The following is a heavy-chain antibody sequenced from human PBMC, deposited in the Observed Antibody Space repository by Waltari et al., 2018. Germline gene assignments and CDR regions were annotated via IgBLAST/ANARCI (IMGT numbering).Heavy chain of an antibody. Sequence: QVQLQQWGAGLLKPSETLSLTCAVYGGSFSGYYWSWIRQPPGKGLEWIGEINHSGSTNDDPSLKSRVTISVDTSKNQFSRKLRSVTAADTAVYYCARGDIGYRYSSSWQRPSGMDVWGQGTTVTVSS. CDR2: INHSGST. CDR1: GGSFSGYY. J-gene: IGHJ6*02. V-gene: IGHV4-34*01. CDR3: ARGDIGYRYSSSWQRPSGMDV. D-gene: IGHD6-13*01.